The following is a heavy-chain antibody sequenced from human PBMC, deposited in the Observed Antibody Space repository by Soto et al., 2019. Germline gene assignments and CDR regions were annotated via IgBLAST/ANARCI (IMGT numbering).Heavy chain of an antibody. V-gene: IGHV4-39*01. Sequence: GSLRLSCTVSGGSISSSSYYWGWIRQPPGKGLEWIGSIYYSGSTYYNPSLKSRVTISVDTSKNQFSLKLSSVTAADTAVYYCATLSTMIVVANDYWGQGTLVTVSS. CDR2: IYYSGST. CDR3: ATLSTMIVVANDY. J-gene: IGHJ4*02. CDR1: GGSISSSSYY. D-gene: IGHD3-22*01.